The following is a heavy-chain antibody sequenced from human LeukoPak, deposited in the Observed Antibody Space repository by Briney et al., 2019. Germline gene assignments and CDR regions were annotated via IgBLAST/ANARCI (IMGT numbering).Heavy chain of an antibody. V-gene: IGHV4-38-2*01. CDR3: AITITIFGVVDY. Sequence: SETLSLTXAVSGYSISSGYYWGWIRQPPGKGLEWIGSIYHSGSTYYNPSLKSRVTISEDTSKNQFTLKLSSVTAADTAVYYCAITITIFGVVDYWGQGTLVTVSS. CDR1: GYSISSGYY. CDR2: IYHSGST. D-gene: IGHD3-3*01. J-gene: IGHJ4*02.